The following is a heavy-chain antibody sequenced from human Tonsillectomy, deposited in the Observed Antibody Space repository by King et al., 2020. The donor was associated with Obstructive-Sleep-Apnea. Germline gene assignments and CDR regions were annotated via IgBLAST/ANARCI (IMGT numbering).Heavy chain of an antibody. CDR1: GFTFSSYA. V-gene: IGHV3-30*04. D-gene: IGHD3-22*01. Sequence: VQLVESGGGVVQPGRSLRLSCAASGFTFSSYAMHWVRQAPDKGLEWVALISYDGSNKYYADSVKGRFTISRDNSKNTLYLQMNSLRAEDTAVYYCARTFLYYDSSGYPDYWGQGTLVTVSS. CDR2: ISYDGSNK. J-gene: IGHJ4*02. CDR3: ARTFLYYDSSGYPDY.